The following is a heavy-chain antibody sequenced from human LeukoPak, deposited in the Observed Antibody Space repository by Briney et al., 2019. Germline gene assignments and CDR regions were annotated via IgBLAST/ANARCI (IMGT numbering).Heavy chain of an antibody. CDR1: GYTFTSYD. V-gene: IGHV1-8*01. CDR3: ARGLYCSSTSCYMFDY. Sequence: GASVKVSCKASGYTFTSYDINWVRQATGQGLEWMGWMNPNSGNTGYAQKLQGRVTMTRNTSISTAYMELSSLRSEDTAVYYCARGLYCSSTSCYMFDYWGQGTLVTVSS. J-gene: IGHJ4*02. CDR2: MNPNSGNT. D-gene: IGHD2-2*02.